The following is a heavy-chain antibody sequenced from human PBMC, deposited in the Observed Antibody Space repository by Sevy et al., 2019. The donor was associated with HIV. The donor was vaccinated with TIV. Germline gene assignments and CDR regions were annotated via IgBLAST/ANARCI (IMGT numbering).Heavy chain of an antibody. CDR2: IYSDVTT. J-gene: IGHJ3*02. CDR3: ARVSVYYYDSSGYYTTGNAFDI. CDR1: GFTVGSNY. Sequence: GGSLRLSCAASGFTVGSNYMSWVRQAPGKGLEWVSIIYSDVTTSYADSVKGRFTISRDNSKNTLYLQMNSLRAEDTAVYYCARVSVYYYDSSGYYTTGNAFDIWGQGTMVTVSS. V-gene: IGHV3-53*01. D-gene: IGHD3-22*01.